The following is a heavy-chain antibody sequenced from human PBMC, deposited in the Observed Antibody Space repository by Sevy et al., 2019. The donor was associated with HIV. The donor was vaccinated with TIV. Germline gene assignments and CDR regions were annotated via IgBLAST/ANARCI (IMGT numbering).Heavy chain of an antibody. Sequence: GGSLRLSCAASGFTFSSYAMSWVRQAPGKGLEWVSAISGSGGSTYYADSVKGRFTISRDNSKNTLYLQMNSRRAEDTAVYYCARGHLDSDGSLDAFDIWGQGTMVTVSS. J-gene: IGHJ3*02. CDR1: GFTFSSYA. V-gene: IGHV3-23*01. CDR2: ISGSGGST. CDR3: ARGHLDSDGSLDAFDI. D-gene: IGHD5-18*01.